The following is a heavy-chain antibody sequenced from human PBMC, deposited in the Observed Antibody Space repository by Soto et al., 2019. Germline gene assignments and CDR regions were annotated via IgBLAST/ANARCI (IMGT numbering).Heavy chain of an antibody. J-gene: IGHJ6*02. V-gene: IGHV3-74*01. CDR3: ATDGSYAQHV. Sequence: EVQLVVSGGGLVQPGGSLRLPCAASGFTFSNTWMHWVRQAPGKGLVWVSHINSDGTTTTYADSVKGRFTISRDNAKNTVHLQMNSLRAEDTAVYYCATDGSYAQHVWGQGTTVTVSS. D-gene: IGHD2-2*01. CDR1: GFTFSNTW. CDR2: INSDGTTT.